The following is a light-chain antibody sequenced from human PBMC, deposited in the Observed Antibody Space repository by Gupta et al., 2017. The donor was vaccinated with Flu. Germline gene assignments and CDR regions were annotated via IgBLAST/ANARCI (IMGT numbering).Light chain of an antibody. J-gene: IGKJ2*03. CDR2: KAS. V-gene: IGKV1-5*03. CDR1: QRISSW. Sequence: DIQMTQSPSTLSASVGDRVTITCRASQRISSWLAWSQQKPGKAPKLLIYKASSLESGVPSRFSGSGSGTEFTLTISSLQPDDFATYYCQQDDSYPYSFGQGTKLEIK. CDR3: QQDDSYPYS.